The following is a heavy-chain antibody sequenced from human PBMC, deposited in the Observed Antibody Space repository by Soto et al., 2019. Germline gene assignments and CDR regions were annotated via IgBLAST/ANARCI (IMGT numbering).Heavy chain of an antibody. Sequence: PGGSLRLSCAASGFTFSSYAMHWVRQAPGKGLEWVAVISYDGSNKYYADSVKGRFTISRDNSKNTLYLQMNSLRAEDTAVYYCAKDLPSYCGGDCYLPYFQHWGQGTLVTVSS. CDR2: ISYDGSNK. CDR1: GFTFSSYA. J-gene: IGHJ1*01. CDR3: AKDLPSYCGGDCYLPYFQH. V-gene: IGHV3-30-3*01. D-gene: IGHD2-21*02.